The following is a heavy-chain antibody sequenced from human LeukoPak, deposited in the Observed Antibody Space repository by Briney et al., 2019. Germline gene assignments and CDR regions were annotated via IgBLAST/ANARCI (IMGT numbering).Heavy chain of an antibody. D-gene: IGHD3-9*01. CDR1: GYTFTSYD. CDR2: MNPNSGNT. V-gene: IGHV1-8*01. CDR3: ARVRGGYYDILTGYLRPNWFDP. Sequence: ASVKVSCKASGYTFTSYDINWVRQATGQGLEWMGWMNPNSGNTGYAQKFQGRVTMTRNTSISTAYMELNSLRSEDTAVYYCARVRGGYYDILTGYLRPNWFDPWGQGTLVTVSS. J-gene: IGHJ5*02.